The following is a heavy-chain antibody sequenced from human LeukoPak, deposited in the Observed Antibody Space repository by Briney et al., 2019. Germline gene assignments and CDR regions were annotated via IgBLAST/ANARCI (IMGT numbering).Heavy chain of an antibody. CDR2: IYFSGST. CDR1: GGSMNDYY. D-gene: IGHD1-26*01. J-gene: IGHJ6*03. Sequence: SETLSLTCTVSGGSMNDYYWTWIRQPPGKGLEWIGYIYFSGSTNYNPSLKSRVTISVDASKNQFSLNLTSVTAADTAVYYCARRKWELLHRNYYYYMDVWGKGTTVTISS. V-gene: IGHV4-59*01. CDR3: ARRKWELLHRNYYYYMDV.